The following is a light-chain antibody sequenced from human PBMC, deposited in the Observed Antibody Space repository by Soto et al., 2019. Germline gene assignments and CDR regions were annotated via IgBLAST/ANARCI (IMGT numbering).Light chain of an antibody. J-gene: IGLJ1*01. CDR1: SSDFGGYNY. V-gene: IGLV2-11*01. CDR2: DVN. CDR3: CSYAGSYTLYV. Sequence: QSVLTQPRSVSGSPGQSVTISCTGTSSDFGGYNYVSWYQQHPGKAPKLMIYDVNKRPSGAPDRFSGSKSGNTASLTISGLQAEDEADYYCCSYAGSYTLYVFGTGTKVTVL.